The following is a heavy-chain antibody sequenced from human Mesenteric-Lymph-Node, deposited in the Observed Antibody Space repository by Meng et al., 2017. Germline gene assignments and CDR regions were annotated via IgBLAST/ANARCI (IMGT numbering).Heavy chain of an antibody. Sequence: GESLKISCAASGFTFSDYSMSWIRQAPGKGLEWVSYISSSGSTIYYADSVKGRFTISRDNAKNSLYLQMNSLRAEDTAVYYCARQDYGNFGSVPRVDCWGQGTLVTVSS. V-gene: IGHV3-11*01. CDR2: ISSSGSTI. CDR3: ARQDYGNFGSVPRVDC. D-gene: IGHD4-11*01. J-gene: IGHJ4*02. CDR1: GFTFSDYS.